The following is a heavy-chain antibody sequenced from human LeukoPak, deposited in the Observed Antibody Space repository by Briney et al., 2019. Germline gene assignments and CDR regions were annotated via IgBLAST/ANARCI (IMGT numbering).Heavy chain of an antibody. CDR1: GFTFSSYG. J-gene: IGHJ6*03. CDR2: IWYDGNNK. CDR3: ARDLYASSYYYMDV. Sequence: GGSLRLSCAASGFTFSSYGMHWVRQAPGKGLEWVAVIWYDGNNKYYADSVKGRFTISRDNSKNTLYLQMNSLRAEDTAVYYCARDLYASSYYYMDVWGKGTTVTVSS. D-gene: IGHD2-2*01. V-gene: IGHV3-33*01.